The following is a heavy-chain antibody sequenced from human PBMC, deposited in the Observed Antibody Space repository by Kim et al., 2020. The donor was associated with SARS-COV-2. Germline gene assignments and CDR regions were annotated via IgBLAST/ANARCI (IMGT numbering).Heavy chain of an antibody. V-gene: IGHV4-4*07. J-gene: IGHJ4*02. Sequence: TYNPSLRIRVTRSLDTSKNRFSLILNSVSAADTAVYYCAGALGGYYFDYWGQGTLVTVSS. D-gene: IGHD6-13*01. CDR3: AGALGGYYFDY.